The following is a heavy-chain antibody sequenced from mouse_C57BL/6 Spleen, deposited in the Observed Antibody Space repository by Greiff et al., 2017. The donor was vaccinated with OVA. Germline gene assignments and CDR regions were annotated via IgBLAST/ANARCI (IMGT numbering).Heavy chain of an antibody. D-gene: IGHD2-4*01. J-gene: IGHJ3*01. CDR3: ARDSYDYEGGRFAY. CDR2: ISYDGSN. V-gene: IGHV3-6*01. CDR1: GYSITSGYY. Sequence: DVKLQESGPGLVKPSQSLSLTCSVTGYSITSGYYWNWIRQFPGNKLEWMGYISYDGSNNYNPSLKNRISITRDTSKNQFFLKLNSVTTEDTATYYCARDSYDYEGGRFAYWGQGTLVTVSA.